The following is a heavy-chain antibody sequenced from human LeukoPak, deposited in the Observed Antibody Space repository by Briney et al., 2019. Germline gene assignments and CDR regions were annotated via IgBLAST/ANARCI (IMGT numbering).Heavy chain of an antibody. Sequence: SVKVSCRASGGTFSSYAISWVRQAPGQGLEWMGRIIPIFGTANYAQKFQGRVTITTDESTSTAYMELSSLRSEDTAVYYCARANRDGYKRGAFDIWGQGTMVTVSS. J-gene: IGHJ3*02. V-gene: IGHV1-69*05. D-gene: IGHD5-24*01. CDR3: ARANRDGYKRGAFDI. CDR1: GGTFSSYA. CDR2: IIPIFGTA.